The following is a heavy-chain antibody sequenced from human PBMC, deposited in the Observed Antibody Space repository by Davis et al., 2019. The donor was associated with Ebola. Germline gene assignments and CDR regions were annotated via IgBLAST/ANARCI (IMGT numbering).Heavy chain of an antibody. CDR3: ARGWLRTGLDV. D-gene: IGHD5-12*01. V-gene: IGHV6-1*01. Sequence: PSETLSLTCAISGDSVSSSGAAWIWIRQSPSRGLEWLGRTYYSSKWYNESALSVKSRMIISADTAKNQLSLHLKSVTPEDTAVYYCARGWLRTGLDVWGKGTTDTVSS. J-gene: IGHJ6*04. CDR2: TYYSSKWYN. CDR1: GDSVSSSGAA.